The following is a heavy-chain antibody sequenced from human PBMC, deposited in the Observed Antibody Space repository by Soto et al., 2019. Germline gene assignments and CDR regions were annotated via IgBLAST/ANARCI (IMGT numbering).Heavy chain of an antibody. CDR3: AKERVYDYYDSSGYFDY. CDR1: GFTFSSYA. V-gene: IGHV3-23*01. CDR2: ISGSGGST. J-gene: IGHJ4*02. D-gene: IGHD3-22*01. Sequence: GSLRLSCAASGFTFSSYAMSWVRQAPGKGLEWVSAISGSGGSTYYADSVKGRFTISRDNSKNTLYLQMNGLRAEDTAVYYCAKERVYDYYDSSGYFDYWGQGTLVTVSS.